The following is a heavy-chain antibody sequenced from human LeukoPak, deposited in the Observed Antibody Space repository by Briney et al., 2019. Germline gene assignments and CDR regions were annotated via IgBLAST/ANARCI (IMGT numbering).Heavy chain of an antibody. V-gene: IGHV3-74*01. CDR1: GFSFSNYW. CDR2: ISSDGSTT. D-gene: IGHD6-19*01. CDR3: ARDVAVAGKLRYYYGMDV. Sequence: GGSLRLSCAASGFSFSNYWMYWVRQAPGKGLVWVSRISSDGSTTNYADSVKGRLTISRDNAKNSLFLQMNSLRAEDTAVYYCARDVAVAGKLRYYYGMDVWGQGTTVTVSS. J-gene: IGHJ6*02.